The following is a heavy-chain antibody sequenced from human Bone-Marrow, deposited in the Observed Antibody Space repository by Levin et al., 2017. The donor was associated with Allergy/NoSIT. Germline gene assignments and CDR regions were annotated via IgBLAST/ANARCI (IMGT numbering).Heavy chain of an antibody. Sequence: GGSLRLSCAASGFTFDDYAMHWVRQAPGKGLEWVSGISWNSGSIGYADSVKGRFTISRDNAKNSLYLQMNSLRAEDTALYYCAKDKRAHLKYYDSSGYSSYFDYWGQGTLVTVSS. CDR1: GFTFDDYA. CDR2: ISWNSGSI. V-gene: IGHV3-9*01. D-gene: IGHD3-22*01. CDR3: AKDKRAHLKYYDSSGYSSYFDY. J-gene: IGHJ4*02.